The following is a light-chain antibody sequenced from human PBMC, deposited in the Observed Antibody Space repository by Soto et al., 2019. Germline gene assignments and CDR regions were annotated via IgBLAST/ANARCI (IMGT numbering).Light chain of an antibody. Sequence: QSVLTQPASVSGSPGQSITISCTRTSSDVGGYNYVSWYQQHPGKAPKLMIYDVSNRPSGVSDRFSGSKSGNTASLTISGLLAEDEADYYCCSYTSSSTYVFGTGTKVTVL. J-gene: IGLJ1*01. CDR2: DVS. CDR1: SSDVGGYNY. V-gene: IGLV2-14*03. CDR3: CSYTSSSTYV.